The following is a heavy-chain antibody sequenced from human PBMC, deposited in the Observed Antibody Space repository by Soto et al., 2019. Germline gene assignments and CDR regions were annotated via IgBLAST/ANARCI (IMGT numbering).Heavy chain of an antibody. V-gene: IGHV3-23*01. CDR3: AKYTSGWDFDC. Sequence: EVQLLESGGGLVQPGGSLRLSCAASGFTLSSYAMSWVRQAPLKGLEWVSSITGSGSGTYYADSVKGRFTISRDNSKNTLYLQMNSLRAEDTAVYYCAKYTSGWDFDCWGQGTLVTVSS. J-gene: IGHJ4*02. D-gene: IGHD6-19*01. CDR1: GFTLSSYA. CDR2: ITGSGSGT.